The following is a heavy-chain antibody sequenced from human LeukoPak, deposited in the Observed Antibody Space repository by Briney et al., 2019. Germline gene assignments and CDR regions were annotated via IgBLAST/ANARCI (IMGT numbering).Heavy chain of an antibody. CDR1: GFTFSSYS. V-gene: IGHV3-21*01. D-gene: IGHD2-2*01. CDR3: ARLLVEWFDP. J-gene: IGHJ5*02. Sequence: GGSLRLSCAASGFTFSSYSMNWVRQAPGKGLEWVSSISSSSSYIYYADSVKGRFTISGDNAKNSLYLQMNSLRAEDTAVYYCARLLVEWFDPWGQGTLVTVSS. CDR2: ISSSSSYI.